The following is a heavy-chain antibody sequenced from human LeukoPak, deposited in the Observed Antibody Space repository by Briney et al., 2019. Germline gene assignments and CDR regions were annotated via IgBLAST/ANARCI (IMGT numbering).Heavy chain of an antibody. D-gene: IGHD1-1*01. CDR3: VRPGSPASNDGGY. Sequence: GGSLRLSCEASGFTFNNYWMSWFRQAPGKGLEWVSYISSSGSTIYYADSVKGRFTISRDNAKNSLYLQMNSLRAKDTAVYYCVRPGSPASNDGGYWGQGTLVTVSS. V-gene: IGHV3-11*04. CDR1: GFTFNNYW. CDR2: ISSSGSTI. J-gene: IGHJ4*02.